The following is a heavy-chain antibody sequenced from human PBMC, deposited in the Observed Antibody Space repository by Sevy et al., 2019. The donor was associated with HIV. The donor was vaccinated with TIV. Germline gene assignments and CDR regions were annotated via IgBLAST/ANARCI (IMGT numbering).Heavy chain of an antibody. CDR1: GFTFSKYS. Sequence: GGSLRLSCAASGFTFSKYSMSWVRQPPGKGLGWVSTLSFGSGEINYAGSVKGRFTISRDNSKSSVYLQMNNLRPEDTAVYYCAREGCTKPHDYWGQGTLVTVSS. CDR3: AREGCTKPHDY. CDR2: LSFGSGEI. D-gene: IGHD2-8*01. J-gene: IGHJ4*02. V-gene: IGHV3-23*01.